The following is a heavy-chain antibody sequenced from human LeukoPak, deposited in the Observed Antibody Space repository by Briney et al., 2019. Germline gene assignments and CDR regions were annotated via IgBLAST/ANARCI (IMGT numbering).Heavy chain of an antibody. CDR3: ARDPVKLERTNTFDY. J-gene: IGHJ4*02. D-gene: IGHD1-1*01. Sequence: GASVKVSCKASGYTFTSYGISWVRQAPGQGLEWMGWISAYNGNTNYAQKLQGRVTMTTDTSTSTAYMELRSLRSDDTAVYYCARDPVKLERTNTFDYWGQGTLVTVSS. CDR1: GYTFTSYG. CDR2: ISAYNGNT. V-gene: IGHV1-18*01.